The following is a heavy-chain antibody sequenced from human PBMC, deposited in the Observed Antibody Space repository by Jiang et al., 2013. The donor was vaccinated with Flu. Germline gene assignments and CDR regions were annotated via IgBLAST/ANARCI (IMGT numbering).Heavy chain of an antibody. Sequence: QLLESGGGLVQPGGSLRLSCAASGFPFSSYELNWVRQAPGKGLEWVSYISGGGSTIYYADSVKGRFTISRDNAKNSMYLQMKSLRAEDTAVYYCARDTDSDYGDYVPFEYWGQGTLVTVSA. CDR1: GFPFSSYE. J-gene: IGHJ4*02. D-gene: IGHD4-17*01. CDR3: ARDTDSDYGDYVPFEY. CDR2: ISGGGSTI. V-gene: IGHV3-48*03.